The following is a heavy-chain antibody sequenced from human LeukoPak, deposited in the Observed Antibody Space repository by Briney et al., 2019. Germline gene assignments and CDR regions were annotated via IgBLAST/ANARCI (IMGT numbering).Heavy chain of an antibody. V-gene: IGHV3-21*01. CDR2: ISSSSSYI. J-gene: IGHJ4*02. Sequence: GGSLRLSCAASGFTFSSYSMNWVRQPPGKGLEWVSSISSSSSYIYYADSVKGRFTISRDNAKNSLYLQMNSLRAEDTAVYYCARQGTGRTYYFDYWGQGTLVTVSS. CDR3: ARQGTGRTYYFDY. D-gene: IGHD3-10*01. CDR1: GFTFSSYS.